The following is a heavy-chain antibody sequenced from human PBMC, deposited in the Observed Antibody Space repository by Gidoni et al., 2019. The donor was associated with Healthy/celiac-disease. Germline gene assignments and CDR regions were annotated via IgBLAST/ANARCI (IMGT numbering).Heavy chain of an antibody. CDR3: AKDDRPYRPLGY. J-gene: IGHJ4*02. CDR1: GFTFSSSG. V-gene: IGHV3-30*18. D-gene: IGHD3-16*01. CDR2: ISYDGSNK. Sequence: QVQLVESGGGVVQPGRSLRLSCAASGFTFSSSGMHWVRQAPGKGLEWVAVISYDGSNKYYADSVKGRFTISRDNSKNTLYLQMNSLRAEDTAVYYCAKDDRPYRPLGYWGQGTLVTVSS.